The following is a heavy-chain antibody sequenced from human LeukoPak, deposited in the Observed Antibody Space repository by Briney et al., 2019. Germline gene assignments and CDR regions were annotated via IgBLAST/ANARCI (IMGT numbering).Heavy chain of an antibody. CDR1: GFTFSDYY. J-gene: IGHJ4*02. D-gene: IGHD3-10*01. V-gene: IGHV3-11*01. Sequence: GGPLRLSCAASGFTFSDYYMSWIRQAPGKGLEWVSYISSRCSTMYYADSVKGRFTISRDNPKTSLYLQMNSLRAEDTAVYYCARSGSGSYFLDYWGQGTLVTVSS. CDR2: ISSRCSTM. CDR3: ARSGSGSYFLDY.